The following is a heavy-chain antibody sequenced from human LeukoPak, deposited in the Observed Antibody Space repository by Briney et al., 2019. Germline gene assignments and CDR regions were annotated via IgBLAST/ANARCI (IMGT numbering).Heavy chain of an antibody. CDR2: INHSGST. D-gene: IGHD1-26*01. J-gene: IGHJ4*02. V-gene: IGHV4-34*01. CDR3: ARDISGSYPL. Sequence: SETLSLTCAVYGGSFSGYYWSWIRQPPGKGLEWIGEINHSGSTNYNPSLKSRVTISADTSKNQFSLKLSSVTAADTAVYYCARDISGSYPLWGQGTLVTVSS. CDR1: GGSFSGYY.